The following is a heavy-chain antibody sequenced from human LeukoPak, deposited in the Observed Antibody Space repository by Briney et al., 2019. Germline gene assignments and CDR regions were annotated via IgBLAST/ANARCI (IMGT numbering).Heavy chain of an antibody. J-gene: IGHJ4*02. V-gene: IGHV3-30*02. D-gene: IGHD2-2*01. CDR2: IRYEGSNK. CDR3: AKDLHCSSTSCGTGY. Sequence: PGGSLRLSCAASGFTFSSYGMHWVRQAPGKGLEWVAFIRYEGSNKYYADSVKGRFTISRDNSKNTLYLQMNSLRAEDTAVYYCAKDLHCSSTSCGTGYWGQGTLVTVSS. CDR1: GFTFSSYG.